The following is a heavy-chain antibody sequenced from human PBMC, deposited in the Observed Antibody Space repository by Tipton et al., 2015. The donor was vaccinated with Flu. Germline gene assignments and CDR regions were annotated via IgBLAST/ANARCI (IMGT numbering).Heavy chain of an antibody. J-gene: IGHJ5*02. D-gene: IGHD4-17*01. V-gene: IGHV1-69*01. CDR2: IIPIFGTA. CDR3: ARENGLRNYGDYVSWFDP. Sequence: QLVQSGAEVKKPGSSVKVSCKASGGTFSSYAISWVRQAPGQGLEWMGGIIPIFGTANYAQKFQGRVTITADESTSTAYMELSSLRSEDTAVYYCARENGLRNYGDYVSWFDPWGQGTLVTVSS. CDR1: GGTFSSYA.